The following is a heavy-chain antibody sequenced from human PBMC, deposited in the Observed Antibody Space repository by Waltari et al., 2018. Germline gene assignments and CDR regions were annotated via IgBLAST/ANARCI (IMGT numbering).Heavy chain of an antibody. J-gene: IGHJ4*02. D-gene: IGHD2-15*01. CDR3: ARDRGRGLYLDS. CDR2: VHHSGRP. Sequence: QLQLQESGPGLLTPSGTLSPTCAVSVASLSNTNCWSRVRQPPGKVPDRIGQVHHSGRPNYSPSLASRVTMTVDTYNNLFSLTLTSATAADTAVYYCARDRGRGLYLDSWGPGTLFTVSP. V-gene: IGHV4-4*02. CDR1: VASLSNTNC.